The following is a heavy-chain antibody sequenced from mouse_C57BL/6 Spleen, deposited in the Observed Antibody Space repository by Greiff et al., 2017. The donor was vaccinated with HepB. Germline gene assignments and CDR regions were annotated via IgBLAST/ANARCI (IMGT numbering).Heavy chain of an antibody. CDR2: IRLKSDNYAT. D-gene: IGHD2-2*01. J-gene: IGHJ3*01. CDR3: TDGSPFAY. Sequence: EVKLQESGGGLVQPGGSMKLSCVASGFTFSNYWMNWVRQSPEKGLEWVAQIRLKSDNYATHYAESVKGRFTISRDDSKSSVYLQMNNLRAEDTGIYYCTDGSPFAYWGQGTLVTVSA. V-gene: IGHV6-3*01. CDR1: GFTFSNYW.